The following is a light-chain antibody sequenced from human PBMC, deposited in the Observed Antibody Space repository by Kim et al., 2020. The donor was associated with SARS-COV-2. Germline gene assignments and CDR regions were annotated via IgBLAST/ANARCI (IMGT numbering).Light chain of an antibody. Sequence: GQSVTISCTGTSSDVGSYNRVSWYHQPPGTAPKLMIYEVSNRPSGVPDRFSGSKSGNTASLTISGLQAEDEANYYCSSYTSSSTWVFGGGTQLTVL. V-gene: IGLV2-18*02. J-gene: IGLJ3*02. CDR2: EVS. CDR3: SSYTSSSTWV. CDR1: SSDVGSYNR.